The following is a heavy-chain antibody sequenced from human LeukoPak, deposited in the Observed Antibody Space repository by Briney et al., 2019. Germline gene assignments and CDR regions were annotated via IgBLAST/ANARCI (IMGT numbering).Heavy chain of an antibody. Sequence: GSPRLSCGASGFPISSYSMTWVRQAPGKGLEWGSFIISSSRYIYYADSVKGRFTISRDNAKNSMYLQMNRLRAEDTDVYYCARGTMFPYYFDYWGQGTLVTVSS. D-gene: IGHD3-10*02. V-gene: IGHV3-21*01. CDR3: ARGTMFPYYFDY. CDR1: GFPISSYS. J-gene: IGHJ4*02. CDR2: IISSSRYI.